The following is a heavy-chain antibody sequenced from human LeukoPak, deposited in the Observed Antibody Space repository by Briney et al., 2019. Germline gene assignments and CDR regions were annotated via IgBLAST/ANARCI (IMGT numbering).Heavy chain of an antibody. Sequence: SVKVSCKASGYTFTSYGISWVRQAPGQGLEWMGRISAYNGNANYAQKLQGRVTMTTDTSTSTAYMELRSLRSDDTAVYYCARNTRKYSGYDYAYWGQGTLVTVSS. D-gene: IGHD5-12*01. J-gene: IGHJ4*02. CDR2: ISAYNGNA. CDR1: GYTFTSYG. CDR3: ARNTRKYSGYDYAY. V-gene: IGHV1-18*01.